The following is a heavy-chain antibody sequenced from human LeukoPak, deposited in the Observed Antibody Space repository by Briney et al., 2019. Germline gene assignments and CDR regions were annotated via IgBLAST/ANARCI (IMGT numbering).Heavy chain of an antibody. J-gene: IGHJ4*02. CDR3: ARHVGQYNVDY. V-gene: IGHV4-59*08. Sequence: PSETLSLTCTVSGDSISSYYWSWIRQPPGKGLEWIGYIYYSGSTNYNPSLKSRVTISVDTSKNQFSLKLSSVTAADTAVYYCARHVGQYNVDYWGQGTLVTVSS. CDR2: IYYSGST. D-gene: IGHD1-1*01. CDR1: GDSISSYY.